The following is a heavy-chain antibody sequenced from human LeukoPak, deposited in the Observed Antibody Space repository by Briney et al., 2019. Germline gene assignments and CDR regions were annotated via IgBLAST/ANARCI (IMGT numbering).Heavy chain of an antibody. CDR2: IKQDGSEK. Sequence: GGSLRLSCAASGFTFSSYWMSWVRQAPGKGLEWVANIKQDGSEKYYVDSVKGRFTISRDNAKNSLYLQMNSLRAEDTAVYYRARDGSSWYFYYFDYWGQGTLVTVSS. CDR1: GFTFSSYW. CDR3: ARDGSSWYFYYFDY. J-gene: IGHJ4*02. V-gene: IGHV3-7*01. D-gene: IGHD6-13*01.